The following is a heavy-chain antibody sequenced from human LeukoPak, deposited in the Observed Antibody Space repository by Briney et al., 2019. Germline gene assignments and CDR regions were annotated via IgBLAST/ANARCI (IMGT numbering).Heavy chain of an antibody. CDR2: ISGSGGST. CDR3: AKSLSRYDFWSGYPYYYGMDV. Sequence: PGGSLRLSCAASGFTFSSYAMNWVRQAPGKGLHWVSVISGSGGSTYYADSVKGRFTISRDNSKNTLYLQMNSLRAEDTAVYYCAKSLSRYDFWSGYPYYYGMDVWGQGTTATVSS. V-gene: IGHV3-23*01. CDR1: GFTFSSYA. D-gene: IGHD3-3*01. J-gene: IGHJ6*02.